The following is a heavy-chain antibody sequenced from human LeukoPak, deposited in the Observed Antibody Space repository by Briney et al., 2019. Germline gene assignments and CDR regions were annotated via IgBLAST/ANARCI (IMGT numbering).Heavy chain of an antibody. CDR2: IKQDGSEK. J-gene: IGHJ4*02. D-gene: IGHD2-15*01. CDR1: GFTFSSYW. V-gene: IGHV3-7*01. CDR3: ARDLGYCSGGSCYDHYFDY. Sequence: GGSLRLSCAASGFTFSSYWMSWVRQAQGKGLEWVANIKQDGSEKYYVDSVKGRFIVSRDNAKNSLYLRMNSLRAEDTALYYCARDLGYCSGGSCYDHYFDYWGQGTLVTVSS.